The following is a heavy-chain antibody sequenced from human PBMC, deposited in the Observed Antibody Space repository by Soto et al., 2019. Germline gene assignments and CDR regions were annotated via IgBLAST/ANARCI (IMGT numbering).Heavy chain of an antibody. J-gene: IGHJ5*02. CDR1: GYTFTNDW. D-gene: IGHD5-12*01. V-gene: IGHV5-51*01. CDR3: ARTHIVATLRAWFDL. Sequence: PGEALKISCKASGYTFTNDWIGWVRQMPGKGLEWMGIIYPSDSDTRYNPSFQGQVTISVDKSIRTAYLQWSSLKASDNAMYYCARTHIVATLRAWFDLWGQGTLVTVSS. CDR2: IYPSDSDT.